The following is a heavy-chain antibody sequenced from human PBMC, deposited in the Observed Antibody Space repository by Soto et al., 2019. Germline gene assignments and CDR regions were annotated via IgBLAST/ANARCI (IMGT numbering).Heavy chain of an antibody. Sequence: EVQVVESGGGLVKPGESLRLSCAASGFTFSTYTMNWVRQAPGTGLEWVSSITSNTRYKFYADSVKGRFTITRDNAKTSLYLQMNSRRADDTAVYYCAGVNGEYRDSGGQGTLVTVSS. CDR3: AGVNGEYRDS. J-gene: IGHJ4*02. V-gene: IGHV3-21*01. CDR2: ITSNTRYK. D-gene: IGHD4-17*01. CDR1: GFTFSTYT.